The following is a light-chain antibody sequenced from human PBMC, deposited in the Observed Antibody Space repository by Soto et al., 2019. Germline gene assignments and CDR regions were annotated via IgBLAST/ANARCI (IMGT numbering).Light chain of an antibody. CDR2: WAS. CDR3: QQYYNTPQT. J-gene: IGKJ1*01. V-gene: IGKV4-1*01. Sequence: DIVMTQSPDSLAVSLGERATINCKSSQSVLYSSNNKNYLAWYQQKPGQPPKLLIYWASTRESGVPDRFSGSGSGTDFTLTISSLQAEDVADYNCQQYYNTPQTFGHGTKVEIK. CDR1: QSVLYSSNNKNY.